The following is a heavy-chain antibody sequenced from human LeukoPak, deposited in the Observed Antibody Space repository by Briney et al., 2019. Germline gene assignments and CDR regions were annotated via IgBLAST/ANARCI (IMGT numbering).Heavy chain of an antibody. Sequence: GGSLRLSCEASGFIVSSYAMTWVRQAPGKGLEWVSGISGSGDSTYYGDSVKGRFTISRDNSKNTLDLQMNSLRAEDTAVYYCAKAAGSSVHYWGQGTLVTVSS. CDR3: AKAAGSSVHY. V-gene: IGHV3-23*01. CDR1: GFIVSSYA. D-gene: IGHD6-19*01. CDR2: ISGSGDST. J-gene: IGHJ4*02.